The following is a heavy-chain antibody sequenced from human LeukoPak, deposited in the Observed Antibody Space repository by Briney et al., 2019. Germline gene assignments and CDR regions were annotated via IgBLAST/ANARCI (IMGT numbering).Heavy chain of an antibody. CDR2: ISPTGSTT. V-gene: IGHV3-74*01. J-gene: IGHJ6*02. CDR1: GFSFSGHW. Sequence: GALRLSCTASGFSFSGHWMHWARPLPGKGLVWVSRISPTGSTTSYADSVKGRFTISRDNSKNTLYLQMNSLRAEDTAVYYCARYYGSGSFQDGMDVWGQGTTVTVSS. D-gene: IGHD3-10*01. CDR3: ARYYGSGSFQDGMDV.